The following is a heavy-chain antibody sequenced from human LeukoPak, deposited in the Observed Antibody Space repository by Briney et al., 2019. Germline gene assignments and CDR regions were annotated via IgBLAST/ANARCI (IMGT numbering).Heavy chain of an antibody. CDR2: LYPSGSS. CDR3: ARDLSGSLYFDC. Sequence: SGTLSLTCTVSGASISPYYWNWIRQPAGKGLEWIGRLYPSGSSDYNPSLKSRVSISVGTSNNQFSLRVTSVTAADTAIYSCARDLSGSLYFDCWGQGILVTVSA. J-gene: IGHJ4*02. D-gene: IGHD3-10*01. V-gene: IGHV4-4*07. CDR1: GASISPYY.